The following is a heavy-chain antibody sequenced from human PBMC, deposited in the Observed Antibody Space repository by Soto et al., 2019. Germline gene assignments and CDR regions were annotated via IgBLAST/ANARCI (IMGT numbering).Heavy chain of an antibody. Sequence: GASVKVSCKASGYTFTSYGISWVRQAPGQGLEWMGWISAYNGNTNYAQKLQGRVTMTTDTSTSTAYMELRSLRSDDTAVYYCARDLLGINWNLGPYNWFDPWGQGTLVTVSS. D-gene: IGHD1-20*01. J-gene: IGHJ5*02. V-gene: IGHV1-18*01. CDR3: ARDLLGINWNLGPYNWFDP. CDR2: ISAYNGNT. CDR1: GYTFTSYG.